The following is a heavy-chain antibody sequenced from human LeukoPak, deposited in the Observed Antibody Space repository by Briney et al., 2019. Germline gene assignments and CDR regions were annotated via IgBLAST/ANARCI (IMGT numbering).Heavy chain of an antibody. CDR3: AKDYPSYSSRTLDY. CDR1: GFSTYG. D-gene: IGHD6-13*01. Sequence: GGSLRLPCAASGFSTYGMHWVRQAPGKGLEWVAFMPYDGSHKYYADSVKGRFTISRDNSKNTLYLQMNSLRAEDTAVYYCAKDYPSYSSRTLDYWGQGTLVTVSS. J-gene: IGHJ4*02. CDR2: MPYDGSHK. V-gene: IGHV3-30*02.